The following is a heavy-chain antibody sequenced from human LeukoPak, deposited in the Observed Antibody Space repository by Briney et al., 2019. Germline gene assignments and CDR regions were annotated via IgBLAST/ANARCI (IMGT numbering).Heavy chain of an antibody. CDR2: ISYSGST. CDR1: GGSISSYY. D-gene: IGHD6-19*01. CDR3: ARDYTAVAADWFFDL. Sequence: PSETLSLTCTVSGGSISSYYWSWIRQPPGKGLEWIGYISYSGSTNYNRSLKSRVTISVDTSKNQFSLNLSSVTAADTAVYYCARDYTAVAADWFFDLWGRGTLVTVSS. V-gene: IGHV4-59*01. J-gene: IGHJ2*01.